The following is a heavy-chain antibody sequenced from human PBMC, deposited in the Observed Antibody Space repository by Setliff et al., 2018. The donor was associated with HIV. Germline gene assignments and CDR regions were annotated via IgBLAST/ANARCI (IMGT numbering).Heavy chain of an antibody. D-gene: IGHD4-17*01. J-gene: IGHJ4*02. CDR1: GGSVGSGSYY. Sequence: SETLSLTCTVSGGSVGSGSYYWSWIRQPPGKGLEYIGYIYYTWSTTYNPSPKSRVSMSIDTSKNQFSLRLTSVTAADTAVYYCARDPPGHGDSNDYWGQGTLVTSPQ. V-gene: IGHV4-61*01. CDR2: IYYTWST. CDR3: ARDPPGHGDSNDY.